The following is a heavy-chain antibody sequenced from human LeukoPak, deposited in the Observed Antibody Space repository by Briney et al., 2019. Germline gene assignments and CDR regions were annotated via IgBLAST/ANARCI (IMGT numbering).Heavy chain of an antibody. Sequence: PGGSLRLSCAASGFTFSSYAMHWVRQAPGKGLEWVAVISYDGSNKYYADSVKGRFTISRDISKNTLYLQMNSLRPEDTAVYYCARDYDDYPSLGYWGQGTLVTVSS. CDR2: ISYDGSNK. CDR3: ARDYDDYPSLGY. CDR1: GFTFSSYA. V-gene: IGHV3-30-3*01. J-gene: IGHJ4*02. D-gene: IGHD4-17*01.